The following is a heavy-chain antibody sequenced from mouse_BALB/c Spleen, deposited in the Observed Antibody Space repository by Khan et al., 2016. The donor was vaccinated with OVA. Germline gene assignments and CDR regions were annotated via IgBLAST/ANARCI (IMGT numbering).Heavy chain of an antibody. CDR1: GYTFSSYW. Sequence: QVQLQQSGAELMKPGASVKISCKATGYTFSSYWIEWVKQRPGHGLEWIGETLPERGNNNFNEKFKGKVTITADTSSNIAYMQLSSLTSEDSAVYYRARGAGTTYGMDYWGQGTSVTVSS. D-gene: IGHD4-1*01. CDR2: TLPERGNN. J-gene: IGHJ4*01. CDR3: ARGAGTTYGMDY. V-gene: IGHV1-9*01.